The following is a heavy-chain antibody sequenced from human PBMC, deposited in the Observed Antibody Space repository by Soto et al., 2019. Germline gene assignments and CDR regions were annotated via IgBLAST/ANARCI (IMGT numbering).Heavy chain of an antibody. CDR3: ASSPETTVITPGY. CDR2: INAGNGNT. CDR1: GYIFTSYA. D-gene: IGHD4-17*01. J-gene: IGHJ4*02. Sequence: QVQLVQSGAEVKKPGASVKVSCKASGYIFTSYAMHWVRQAPGQRLEWMGWINAGNGNTRYSQKFQGRVTITRDTSASTAYMELSSLRSEDTAVYYCASSPETTVITPGYWGQGTLVTVSS. V-gene: IGHV1-3*01.